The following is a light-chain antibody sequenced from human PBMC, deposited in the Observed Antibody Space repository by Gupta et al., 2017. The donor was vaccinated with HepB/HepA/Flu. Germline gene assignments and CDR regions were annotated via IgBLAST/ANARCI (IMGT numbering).Light chain of an antibody. CDR2: LGS. CDR1: QSLLHSNGYNY. J-gene: IGKJ2*01. V-gene: IGKV2-28*01. CDR3: MQDRQNPPQYT. Sequence: DIVMTLYPLSMLVTPGEPASISCRSSQSLLHSNGYNYLYWYLQKQGQSPQLLIYLGSNRASGVPDRFSGSGSGTDFTLKISRVEDEDVGVYYCMQDRQNPPQYTFGQGTKLEIK.